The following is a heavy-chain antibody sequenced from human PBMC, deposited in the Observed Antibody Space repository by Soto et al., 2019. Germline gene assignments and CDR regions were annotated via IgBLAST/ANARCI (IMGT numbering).Heavy chain of an antibody. J-gene: IGHJ5*02. Sequence: SETLSLTCTVSGGAIRSYYWIWIRQPPVNGLEFIGYIYYIFSINYNPSLKSRFTISLYTSRNHFSLKLISLTAADTSVYYCAVSGGDCRWFDPWGRGTLVTVSS. V-gene: IGHV4-59*01. CDR3: AVSGGDCRWFDP. CDR2: IYYIFSI. D-gene: IGHD2-21*02. CDR1: GGAIRSYY.